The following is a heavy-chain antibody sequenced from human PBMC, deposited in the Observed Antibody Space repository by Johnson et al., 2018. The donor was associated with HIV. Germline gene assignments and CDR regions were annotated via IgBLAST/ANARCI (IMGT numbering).Heavy chain of an antibody. J-gene: IGHJ3*02. CDR3: TTGVFHAFDM. Sequence: MQLVESGGGVVQPGGSLRLSCAASGFTFSGYWVYWVRQAPGQGLVWVSRIVSDVSSAIYTDSVTGRFTISRDNTKNTVYLQMNSLRAEDTAVYYCTTGVFHAFDMWGQGTMVTVSS. V-gene: IGHV3-74*02. CDR2: IVSDVSSA. D-gene: IGHD3-10*01. CDR1: GFTFSGYW.